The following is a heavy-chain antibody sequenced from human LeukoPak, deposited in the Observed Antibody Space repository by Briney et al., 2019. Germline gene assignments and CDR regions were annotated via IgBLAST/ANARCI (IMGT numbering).Heavy chain of an antibody. J-gene: IGHJ4*02. CDR3: AKSPLVGATFYFDH. Sequence: GGSLRLSCAASGFTVSSNYMSWVRQAPGKGLECVSIIYSGGSAYYADSVKGRFTISRDNSNNTLYLQMNSLRAEDMAVYYCAKSPLVGATFYFDHWGRGTLVTVSS. CDR1: GFTVSSNY. D-gene: IGHD1-26*01. CDR2: IYSGGSA. V-gene: IGHV3-66*01.